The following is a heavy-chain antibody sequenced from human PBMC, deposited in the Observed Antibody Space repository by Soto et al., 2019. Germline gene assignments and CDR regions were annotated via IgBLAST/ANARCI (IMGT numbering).Heavy chain of an antibody. V-gene: IGHV4-30-2*01. CDR1: GGSISSGGYS. D-gene: IGHD2-15*01. J-gene: IGHJ4*02. Sequence: PSEALSVTCAVSGGSISSGGYSWTSIRQPPGKDLESIGYIYHSGITYYNPSLKRRVTISVDRSKNQFSLKLSSVTAADTAVYYCARVAYPPYCSGGSCYSAAFDYWGQGTLVTVSS. CDR3: ARVAYPPYCSGGSCYSAAFDY. CDR2: IYHSGIT.